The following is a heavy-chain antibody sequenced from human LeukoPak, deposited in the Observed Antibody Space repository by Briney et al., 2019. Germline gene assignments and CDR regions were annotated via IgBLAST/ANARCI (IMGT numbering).Heavy chain of an antibody. CDR2: IYYRGST. D-gene: IGHD3-10*01. CDR1: GGSISSSNYY. J-gene: IGHJ6*03. V-gene: IGHV4-39*07. CDR3: VRGRTVRGVIKFYYYMDV. Sequence: SETLSLTCTVSGGSISSSNYYWGWIRQPPGKGLEWIGSIYYRGSTYYNPSLMSRVTIFVDTPKNQFSLKLSSVTAADTAVYYCVRGRTVRGVIKFYYYMDVWGKGTTVTVSS.